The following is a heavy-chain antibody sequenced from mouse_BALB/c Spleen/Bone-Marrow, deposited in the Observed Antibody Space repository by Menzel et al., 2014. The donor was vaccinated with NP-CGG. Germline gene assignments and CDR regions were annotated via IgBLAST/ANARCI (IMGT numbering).Heavy chain of an antibody. CDR1: GYSITNDYA. J-gene: IGHJ2*01. Sequence: EVQRVESGPGLVKPSQSLSLTCTVTGYSITNDYAWNWIRQFPGNKLEWMGYIAYGGITRYNPSLKSRISITRDTSKNQFFLQLNSVTPEDTATYYCARSGGSGFFYYFDYWGQGTTLTVPS. CDR2: IAYGGIT. CDR3: ARSGGSGFFYYFDY. D-gene: IGHD1-1*01. V-gene: IGHV3-2*02.